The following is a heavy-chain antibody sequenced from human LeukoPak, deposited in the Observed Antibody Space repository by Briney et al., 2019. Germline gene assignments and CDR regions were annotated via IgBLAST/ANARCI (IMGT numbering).Heavy chain of an antibody. CDR2: IYYSGTT. V-gene: IGHV4-59*01. J-gene: IGHJ4*02. D-gene: IGHD6-13*01. CDR3: ARGVYIAAAQYGY. CDR1: GGSISSYY. Sequence: SETLSLTCTVSGGSISSYYWSWIRQPPGKGLEWIGYIYYSGTTNYNPSLKSRVTISVDTSKNQFSLKLSSATAADTAVYYCARGVYIAAAQYGYWGQGTLVTVFS.